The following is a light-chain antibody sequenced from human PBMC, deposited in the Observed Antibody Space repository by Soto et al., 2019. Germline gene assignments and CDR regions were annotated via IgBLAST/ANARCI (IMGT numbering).Light chain of an antibody. Sequence: QSALTQPASVSGSPGQSITISCTGTSSDVGSYNLVSWYQQHPGKAPKLMIYEGSKRPSGVSNRFSGSKSGNTASLTISVLKAEDEADYYCCSYAGSFVLFGGGTKVTVL. CDR1: SSDVGSYNL. J-gene: IGLJ2*01. V-gene: IGLV2-23*01. CDR3: CSYAGSFVL. CDR2: EGS.